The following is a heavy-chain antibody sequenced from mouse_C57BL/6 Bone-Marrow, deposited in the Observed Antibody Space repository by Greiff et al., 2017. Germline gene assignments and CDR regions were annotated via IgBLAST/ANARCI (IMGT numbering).Heavy chain of an antibody. CDR3: AKLFAY. J-gene: IGHJ3*01. CDR1: GFTFSSYA. Sequence: DVKLVESGGGLVKPGGSLKLSCAASGFTFSSYAMSWVRQTPEKRLEWVATISDGGSYTYYPDNVKGRFTISRDNAKNNLYLQMSHLKSEDTAMYYCAKLFAYWGQGTLVTVSA. V-gene: IGHV5-4*03. CDR2: ISDGGSYT.